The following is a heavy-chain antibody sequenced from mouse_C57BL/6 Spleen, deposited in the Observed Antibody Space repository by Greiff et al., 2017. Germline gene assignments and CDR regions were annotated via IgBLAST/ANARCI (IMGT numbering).Heavy chain of an antibody. CDR2: ISSGGSYT. J-gene: IGHJ3*01. Sequence: EVNLVESGGDLVKPGGSLKLSCAASGFTFSSYGMSWVRQTPDKRLEWVATISSGGSYTYYPDSVKGRFTISRDNAKNTLYLQMSSLKSEDTAMYYCARQGADSSGAWFAYWGQGTLVTVSA. CDR1: GFTFSSYG. D-gene: IGHD3-2*02. V-gene: IGHV5-6*01. CDR3: ARQGADSSGAWFAY.